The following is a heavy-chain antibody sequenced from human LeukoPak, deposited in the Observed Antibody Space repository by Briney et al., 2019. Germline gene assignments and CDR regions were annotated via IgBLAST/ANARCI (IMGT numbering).Heavy chain of an antibody. CDR2: ISGSGGST. D-gene: IGHD5-12*01. CDR3: ATISGYDVDY. Sequence: GGSLRLSCAASGFTFSSYAMSWVRQAPGKGLEWVSAISGSGGSTYYADSVKGRFTMSRDNAKNSLYLQMNSLRAEDTAVYYCATISGYDVDYWGQGTLVTVSS. J-gene: IGHJ4*02. V-gene: IGHV3-23*01. CDR1: GFTFSSYA.